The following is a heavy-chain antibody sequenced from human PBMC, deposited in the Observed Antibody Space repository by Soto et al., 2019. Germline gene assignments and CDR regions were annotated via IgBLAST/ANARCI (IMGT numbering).Heavy chain of an antibody. CDR3: ARDSVEYYSSSVDYYYGMDL. CDR1: GDSVSSNSAA. Sequence: SQTLSLTCAISGDSVSSNSAAWNWIRQSPSRGLEWLGRTYYRSKWYNDYAVSVKSRITINPDTSKNQFSLQLNSVTPEDTAVYYCARDSVEYYSSSVDYYYGMDLRGQGTTVTVSS. V-gene: IGHV6-1*01. J-gene: IGHJ6*02. D-gene: IGHD6-6*01. CDR2: TYYRSKWYN.